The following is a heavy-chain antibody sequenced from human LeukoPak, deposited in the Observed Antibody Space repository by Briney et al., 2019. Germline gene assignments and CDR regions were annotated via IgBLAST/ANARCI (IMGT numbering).Heavy chain of an antibody. CDR2: IIPIFGTA. Sequence: SVKVSCKASGYTFTSYGISWVRQAPGQGLEWMGGIIPIFGTANYAQKFQGRVTITADESTSTAYMELSSLRSEDTAVYYCASNGIVGATTLDYWGQGTLVTVSS. D-gene: IGHD1-26*01. CDR3: ASNGIVGATTLDY. CDR1: GYTFTSYG. V-gene: IGHV1-69*13. J-gene: IGHJ4*02.